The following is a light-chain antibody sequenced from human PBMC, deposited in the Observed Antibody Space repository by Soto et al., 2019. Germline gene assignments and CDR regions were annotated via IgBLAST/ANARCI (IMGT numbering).Light chain of an antibody. J-gene: IGKJ1*01. CDR1: QSVSSSY. CDR3: QQYSSLPHT. CDR2: GAS. Sequence: VVVAHSPGTLSLSPGKIATLSCGAIQSVSSSYLAWYQQKPGQAPRLLIYGASSRATGIPDRFSGSGSGTDFTLTISRLEPDDFAMYYCQQYSSLPHTFGQGSKLDIK. V-gene: IGKV3-20*01.